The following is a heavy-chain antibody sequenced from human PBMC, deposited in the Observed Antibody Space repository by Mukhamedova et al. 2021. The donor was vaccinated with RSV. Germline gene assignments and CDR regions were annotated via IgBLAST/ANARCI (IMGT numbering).Heavy chain of an antibody. V-gene: IGHV3-7*01. Sequence: VRQAPGKGLEWVAHINEDGGEKKYVDSVRVRFTISRDNAKSSLYLQMDSLTAEDPAVYFCTSVKRYFVYLGLGSYNRVGSDYWGQ. CDR3: TSVKRYFVYLGLGSYNRVGSDY. CDR2: INEDGGEK. D-gene: IGHD3-10*01. J-gene: IGHJ4*02.